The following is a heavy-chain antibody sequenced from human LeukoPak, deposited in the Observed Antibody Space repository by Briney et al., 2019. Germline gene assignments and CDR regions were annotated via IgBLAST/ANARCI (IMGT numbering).Heavy chain of an antibody. Sequence: GASVKVSCKASGYTLTGYYMHWVRQAPGQGLEWMGWINPNSGGTNYAQKFQGWVTMTRDTSISTAYMELSRLRSDDTAVYYCARAPYYYDSSGYYQFDYWGQGTLVTVSS. J-gene: IGHJ4*02. V-gene: IGHV1-2*04. CDR1: GYTLTGYY. CDR3: ARAPYYYDSSGYYQFDY. CDR2: INPNSGGT. D-gene: IGHD3-22*01.